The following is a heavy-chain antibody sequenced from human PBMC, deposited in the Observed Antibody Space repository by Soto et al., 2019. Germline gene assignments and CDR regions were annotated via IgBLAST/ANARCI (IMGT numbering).Heavy chain of an antibody. CDR1: GGSISSGGYS. V-gene: IGHV4-30-2*01. J-gene: IGHJ6*02. Sequence: QLQLQESGSGLVKPSQTLSLTCAVSGGSISSGGYSWSWIRQPPGKGLEWIGYIYHSGSTYYNPYLKSRVTIPVDRSQNQFSLKLSSVTAADTAVYYCARGSMAGSGSYGYYYYGMDVWGQGTTVTVSS. CDR2: IYHSGST. CDR3: ARGSMAGSGSYGYYYYGMDV. D-gene: IGHD3-10*01.